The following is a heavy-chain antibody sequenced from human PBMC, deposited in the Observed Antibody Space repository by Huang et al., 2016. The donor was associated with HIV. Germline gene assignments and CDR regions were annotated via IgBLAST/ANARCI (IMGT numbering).Heavy chain of an antibody. CDR1: EFTFSHYA. V-gene: IGHV3-30*18. D-gene: IGHD3-3*01. CDR2: ISDDGRHK. Sequence: QVQLVESGGGVAQPGGSLRLSCEYPEFTFSHYALYWVRQAPGKGLEWVARISDDGRHKYFADSVKGRFNISRDTSKDTNYLQMNDLRPDDTAIYYCAKERRVGVLSGPGPFWDQGTLVTVS. J-gene: IGHJ4*02. CDR3: AKERRVGVLSGPGPF.